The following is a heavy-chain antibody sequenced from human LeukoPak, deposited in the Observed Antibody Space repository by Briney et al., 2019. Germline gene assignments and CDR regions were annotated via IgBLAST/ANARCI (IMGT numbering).Heavy chain of an antibody. CDR2: ISGSGGST. D-gene: IGHD3-22*01. CDR1: GFTFSSYA. J-gene: IGHJ3*02. Sequence: GGSLRLSCAASGFTFSSYAMSRVHQAPGKGLEWVSAISGSGGSTYYADSVKGRFTISRDNSKNTLYLQMNSLRAEDTAVYYCAKDPYYYDSSGYWGEAFDIWGQVTMVTVSS. V-gene: IGHV3-23*01. CDR3: AKDPYYYDSSGYWGEAFDI.